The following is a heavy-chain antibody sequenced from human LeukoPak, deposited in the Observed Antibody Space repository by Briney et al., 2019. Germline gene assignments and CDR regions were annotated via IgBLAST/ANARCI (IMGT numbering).Heavy chain of an antibody. CDR3: ARAPGEGWFDP. CDR2: IKQDGSEK. CDR1: GFTFSSYW. V-gene: IGHV3-7*01. Sequence: GGSLRLSRAASGFTFSSYWMSWVRQAPGMGLEWVASIKQDGSEKYYVDSVKGRFTISRDNAKNSLYLQMNSLRAEDTALYYCARAPGEGWFDPWGQGTLVTVSS. J-gene: IGHJ5*02.